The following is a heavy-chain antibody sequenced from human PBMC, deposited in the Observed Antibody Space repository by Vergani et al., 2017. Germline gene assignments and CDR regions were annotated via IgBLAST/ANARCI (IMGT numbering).Heavy chain of an antibody. J-gene: IGHJ4*02. CDR3: ARTESFILRYFHWAL. D-gene: IGHD3-9*01. Sequence: QLQLQQSGPGLVKPSETLFLTCTVSADSISSGSYYWGWIRQPPGKSLEWIGSIYYSGPTYYNPSPKSRVAISVDTSKNQFSLKVTSVTAADTAIYFCARTESFILRYFHWALWGQGTLVTVSS. V-gene: IGHV4-39*01. CDR1: ADSISSGSYY. CDR2: IYYSGPT.